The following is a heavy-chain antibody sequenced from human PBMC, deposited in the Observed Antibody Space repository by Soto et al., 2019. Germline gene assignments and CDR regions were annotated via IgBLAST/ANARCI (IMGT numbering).Heavy chain of an antibody. Sequence: VQLVETGGGLIQPGGSLRRSCAASGFTFSSNDMNWVRQAPGKGLEWVSLIYSGGSTYYADSVKGLFTISRDNSKNTLYLQMSSLRAEDTAVYYCATRPLLPGAPWGQGTMVTVSS. J-gene: IGHJ3*01. CDR2: IYSGGST. CDR1: GFTFSSND. D-gene: IGHD3-22*01. CDR3: ATRPLLPGAP. V-gene: IGHV3-53*02.